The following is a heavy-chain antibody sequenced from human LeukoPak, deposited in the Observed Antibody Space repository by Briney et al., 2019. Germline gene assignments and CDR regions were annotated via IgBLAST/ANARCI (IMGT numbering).Heavy chain of an antibody. V-gene: IGHV3-11*01. J-gene: IGHJ4*02. D-gene: IGHD6-6*01. Sequence: GGSLRLSCAVSGFTFSNFYMSWIRQPPGKGLELVSYISGSGNTIYYADSVRGRFTISRDNAKNSLYLQMNSLRAEDTAMYYCADLRSSFIDYWGQGTLVTVSS. CDR2: ISGSGNTI. CDR3: ADLRSSFIDY. CDR1: GFTFSNFY.